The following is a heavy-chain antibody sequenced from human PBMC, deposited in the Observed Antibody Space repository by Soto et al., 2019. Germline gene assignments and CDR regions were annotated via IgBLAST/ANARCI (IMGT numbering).Heavy chain of an antibody. D-gene: IGHD5-18*01. J-gene: IGHJ6*02. V-gene: IGHV4-31*03. CDR2: IYYSGNT. CDR1: GGSIRSGGYY. CDR3: ARDRLMATAGTARHYFGLDV. Sequence: QVQLQESGPGLVKPSQTLSLTCTVSGGSIRSGGYYWSWVRQNPRKGLEWIGNIYYSGNTYYNPSPNTRLTISIDTSSNQFSLNLSSVTAEATDVYYCARDRLMATAGTARHYFGLDVWGQGTTVTVSS.